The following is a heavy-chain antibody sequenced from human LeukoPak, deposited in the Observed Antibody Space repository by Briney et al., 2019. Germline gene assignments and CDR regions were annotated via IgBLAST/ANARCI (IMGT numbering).Heavy chain of an antibody. J-gene: IGHJ5*02. Sequence: ASVKVSCKASGYTFTSYYMHWVRQAPGQGLEWMGMINPSGGSTSYAQKFQGRVTMTRDTSTSTVYMELSSLRSEDTAVYYCARDRLLWPRQASIDPWSQGTLVTVSS. CDR3: ARDRLLWPRQASIDP. CDR1: GYTFTSYY. CDR2: INPSGGST. V-gene: IGHV1-46*01. D-gene: IGHD3-10*01.